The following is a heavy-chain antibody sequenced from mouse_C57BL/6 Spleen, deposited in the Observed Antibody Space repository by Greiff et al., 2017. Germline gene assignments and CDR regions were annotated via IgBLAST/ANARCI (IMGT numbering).Heavy chain of an antibody. CDR1: GYTFTSYW. J-gene: IGHJ1*03. CDR2: IYPGSGST. CDR3: ARDGNYVEGYVDV. D-gene: IGHD2-1*01. Sequence: VQLQQPGAELVKPGASVKMSCKASGYTFTSYWITWVKQRPGQGLEWIGDIYPGSGSTTYNEKFKSKATLTVDTSSSTAYMQLISLTSEDSAVYYSARDGNYVEGYVDVWGTGTTVTVSS. V-gene: IGHV1-55*01.